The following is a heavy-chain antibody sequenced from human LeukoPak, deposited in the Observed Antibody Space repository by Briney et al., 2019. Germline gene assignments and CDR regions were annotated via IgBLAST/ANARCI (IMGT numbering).Heavy chain of an antibody. CDR3: TTDPYVWGSYRYYY. J-gene: IGHJ4*02. CDR1: GFTVSINY. Sequence: GGSLRLSFAASGFTVSINYMSWVRQAPGKGLEWVGRIKSKTDGGTTDYAAPVKGRFTISRDDSKHTLYLQMNSLKTEDTAVYYCTTDPYVWGSYRYYYWGQGTLVTVSS. D-gene: IGHD3-16*02. V-gene: IGHV3-15*01. CDR2: IKSKTDGGTT.